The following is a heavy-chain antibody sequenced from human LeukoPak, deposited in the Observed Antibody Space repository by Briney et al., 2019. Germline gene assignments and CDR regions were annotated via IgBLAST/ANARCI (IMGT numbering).Heavy chain of an antibody. Sequence: GGSLRLSCAASGFTYSVYYMSWMRQAPGKGLEWVSYISSSSSYTNYADSVKGRFTISRDNAKNSLYLQMNSLRAEDTAVYYCARDRGYYDSSGFDAFDIWGQGTMVTVSS. CDR1: GFTYSVYY. D-gene: IGHD3-22*01. CDR2: ISSSSSYT. J-gene: IGHJ3*02. CDR3: ARDRGYYDSSGFDAFDI. V-gene: IGHV3-11*05.